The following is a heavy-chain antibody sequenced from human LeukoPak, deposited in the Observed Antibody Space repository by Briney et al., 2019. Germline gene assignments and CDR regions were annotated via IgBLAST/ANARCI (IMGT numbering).Heavy chain of an antibody. Sequence: GGSLRLSCAASRFTFSSYGMSWVRQAPGKGLEWVANIKYDGSKKYYPDSVKGRFTISRDNAENSLFLQMNSLRAEDTAVYYCSRAWVYNYESNYVDAFDMWEEGTMDTLPS. D-gene: IGHD3-22*01. V-gene: IGHV3-7*04. CDR3: SRAWVYNYESNYVDAFDM. CDR1: RFTFSSYG. J-gene: IGHJ3*02. CDR2: IKYDGSKK.